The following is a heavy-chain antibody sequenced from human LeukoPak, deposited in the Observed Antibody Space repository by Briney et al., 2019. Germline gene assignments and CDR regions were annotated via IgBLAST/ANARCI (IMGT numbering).Heavy chain of an antibody. V-gene: IGHV1-24*01. Sequence: ASVKVSCTVSGSSLSELSLYWVRQAPGKGLEWMGGFDVIDSETFYAQKFQGRVTITEDSSTDTAYMELRSLTSDDPALYYCAAGRPYSLLDYWGQGTLVTVSS. CDR1: GSSLSELS. CDR3: AAGRPYSLLDY. D-gene: IGHD5-18*01. CDR2: FDVIDSET. J-gene: IGHJ4*02.